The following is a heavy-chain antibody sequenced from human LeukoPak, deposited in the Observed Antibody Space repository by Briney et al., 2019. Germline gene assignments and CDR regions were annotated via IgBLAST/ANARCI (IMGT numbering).Heavy chain of an antibody. CDR2: IYYGGST. D-gene: IGHD3-22*01. CDR3: ARLGDYYDSSGYFDAFDI. Sequence: SETLSLTCTVSGGSISSYYWSWIRQPPGKGLEWIGTIYYGGSTYYNPSLKSRVTISVDTSKKQFSLKLTSVTAADAAVYYCARLGDYYDSSGYFDAFDIWGQGTMVTVFS. CDR1: GGSISSYY. J-gene: IGHJ3*02. V-gene: IGHV4-59*04.